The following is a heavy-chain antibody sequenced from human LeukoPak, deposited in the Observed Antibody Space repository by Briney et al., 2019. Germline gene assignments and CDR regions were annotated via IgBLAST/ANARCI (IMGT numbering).Heavy chain of an antibody. Sequence: GGSLRLSCAASGFTFSPFWMHWVRQAPGKGLVWVSRINNDGTNTMYADSVKGRFTISRDNARNTLYLQMNSLRDDDTAVYYCARVGGSNAFDIWGQGTMVIVSS. CDR1: GFTFSPFW. CDR2: INNDGTNT. J-gene: IGHJ3*02. V-gene: IGHV3-74*03. CDR3: ARVGGSNAFDI. D-gene: IGHD1-26*01.